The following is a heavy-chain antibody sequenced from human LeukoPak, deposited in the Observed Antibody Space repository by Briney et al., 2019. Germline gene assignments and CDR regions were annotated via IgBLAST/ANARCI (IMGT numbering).Heavy chain of an antibody. CDR2: ISAYNGNT. Sequence: ASVKVSCEASGYTFTSYGISWVRQAPGQGLEWMGWISAYNGNTNYAQKLQGRVTMTTDTSTSTAYMELRSLRSDDTAVYYCARELFVVPAAIGENWFDPWGQGTLVTVSS. D-gene: IGHD2-2*01. J-gene: IGHJ5*02. CDR1: GYTFTSYG. CDR3: ARELFVVPAAIGENWFDP. V-gene: IGHV1-18*01.